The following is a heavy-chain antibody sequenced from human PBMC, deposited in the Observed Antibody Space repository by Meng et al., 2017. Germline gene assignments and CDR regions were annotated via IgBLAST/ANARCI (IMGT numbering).Heavy chain of an antibody. D-gene: IGHD5-12*01. J-gene: IGHJ5*02. Sequence: QVQVQEAGPALVMPTPSLSLPFTVSGSSISSGGYYWSWIRQHAGKGLEWIGYIYYSGSTYYNPSLKSRVTISVDTSKNHFSLKLSSVMAADTAVYYCASKGGLSTYNWFDPWGQGTLVTVSS. CDR3: ASKGGLSTYNWFDP. CDR1: GSSISSGGYY. CDR2: IYYSGST. V-gene: IGHV4-31*03.